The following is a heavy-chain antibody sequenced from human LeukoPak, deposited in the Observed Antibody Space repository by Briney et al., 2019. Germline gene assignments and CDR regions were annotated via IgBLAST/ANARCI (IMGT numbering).Heavy chain of an antibody. V-gene: IGHV4-31*03. J-gene: IGHJ3*02. Sequence: PSETLSLTCTVSGGSISSGGYYWSWIRQHPGKGLEWIVYIYYSGSTYYNPALKSRITISVNTSKNQFSLKLSSVTAADTAVYYRARDPRYCSSTSCHRNAFDIWGQGTMVTVSS. CDR2: IYYSGST. D-gene: IGHD2-2*01. CDR3: ARDPRYCSSTSCHRNAFDI. CDR1: GGSISSGGYY.